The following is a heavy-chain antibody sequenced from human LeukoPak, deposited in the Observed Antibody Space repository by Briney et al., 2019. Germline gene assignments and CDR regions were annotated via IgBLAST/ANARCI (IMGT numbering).Heavy chain of an antibody. CDR3: ARLSAYYYGSYFYYYMDV. CDR2: IRQDESER. Sequence: GGSLRLSCAGSGFSFSSYWMTWVRHLPGKGPEWVANIRQDESERYFADSVKGRFTISRDNAKKSVYLHMSSLRAEDTALYYCARLSAYYYGSYFYYYMDVWGKGTTVTVSS. CDR1: GFSFSSYW. J-gene: IGHJ6*03. V-gene: IGHV3-7*01. D-gene: IGHD3-10*01.